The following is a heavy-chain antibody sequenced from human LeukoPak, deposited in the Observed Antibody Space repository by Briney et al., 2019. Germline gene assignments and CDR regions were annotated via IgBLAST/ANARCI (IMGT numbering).Heavy chain of an antibody. CDR2: IIPIFGTA. D-gene: IGHD3-3*01. V-gene: IGHV1-69*13. CDR3: ARESSPHPDYDFWSAPPRNAFDI. Sequence: ASVKVSCKASGGTFSSYAISWVRQAPGQGLEWMGGIIPIFGTANYAQKFQGRVTITADESTSTAYMELSSQRSEDTAVYYCARESSPHPDYDFWSAPPRNAFDIWGQGTMVTVSS. J-gene: IGHJ3*02. CDR1: GGTFSSYA.